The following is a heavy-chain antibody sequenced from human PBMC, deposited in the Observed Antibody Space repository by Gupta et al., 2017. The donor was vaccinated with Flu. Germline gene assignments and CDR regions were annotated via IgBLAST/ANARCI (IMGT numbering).Heavy chain of an antibody. CDR2: IGASDDT. CDR3: AREGHSSTWYNWYFDL. CDR1: GYSFNIYE. D-gene: IGHD6-13*01. Sequence: ASGYSFNIYEWHWVRQAPGKGLEWVSAIGASDDTYYVDSVKGRFTISRDTAKDSLYLQMNSLRAGDTAVYFCAREGHSSTWYNWYFDLWGRGTLVTVSS. V-gene: IGHV3-13*04. J-gene: IGHJ2*01.